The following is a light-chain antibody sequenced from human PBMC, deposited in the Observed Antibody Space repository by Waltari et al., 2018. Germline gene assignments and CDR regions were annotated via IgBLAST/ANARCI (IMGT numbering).Light chain of an antibody. J-gene: IGKJ1*01. Sequence: ELVLTQSPGTLSLSPGERATLPCRASQSVSNNFLAWYQHKPGQAPRLLIYGASSRATGIPDRFSGTGSGTDFTLTISRLEPEDFALYYCQQYGNSPTFGQGTKVEIK. CDR2: GAS. V-gene: IGKV3-20*01. CDR1: QSVSNNF. CDR3: QQYGNSPT.